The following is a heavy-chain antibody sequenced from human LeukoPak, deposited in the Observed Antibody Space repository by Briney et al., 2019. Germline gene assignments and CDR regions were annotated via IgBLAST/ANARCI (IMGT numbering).Heavy chain of an antibody. CDR1: GFTFSSYG. CDR2: ISYDGSNK. CDR3: ARVGRTSIGFDY. V-gene: IGHV3-30*03. D-gene: IGHD1-7*01. J-gene: IGHJ4*02. Sequence: GGSLRLSCAASGFTFSSYGMHWVRQAPGKGLEWVAVISYDGSNKYYADSVKGRFTISRDNGKKSLNLQMESLRAGDMAVYYCARVGRTSIGFDYWGQGTVVTVSS.